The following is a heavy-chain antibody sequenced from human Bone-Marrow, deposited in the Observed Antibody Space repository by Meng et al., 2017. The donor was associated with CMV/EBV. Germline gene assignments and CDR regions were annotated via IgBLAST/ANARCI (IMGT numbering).Heavy chain of an antibody. V-gene: IGHV3-30*02. Sequence: GGALKISCSASGFNFSSLGMHWVRQAPGKGLEGVAFIRYDGSNKYYADSVKGRFTISRDNSKNTLYLQRNSLRAEDTAVYYCARVHSGSYLGDYYYYYAMDVWGQGTTVTVSS. D-gene: IGHD1-26*01. J-gene: IGHJ6*02. CDR3: ARVHSGSYLGDYYYYYAMDV. CDR2: IRYDGSNK. CDR1: GFNFSSLG.